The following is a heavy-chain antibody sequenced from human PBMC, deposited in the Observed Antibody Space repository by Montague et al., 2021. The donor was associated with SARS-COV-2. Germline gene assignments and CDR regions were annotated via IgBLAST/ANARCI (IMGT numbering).Heavy chain of an antibody. CDR1: GGSFSGSF. D-gene: IGHD3-9*01. CDR2: INHRGTT. Sequence: SETLSLTCAVYGGSFSGSFWTWIRQPPGKGLEWLGEINHRGTTKYNPSVESRVLMSVDTSKNQFALRLTSVTVADTAVYYCAKTGGFSEILADYDNPRDAPGRPRKKEVQPPRRAFGIWGQGPLVT. J-gene: IGHJ3*02. V-gene: IGHV4-34*01. CDR3: AKTGGFSEILADYDNPRDAPGRPRKKEVQPPRRAFGI.